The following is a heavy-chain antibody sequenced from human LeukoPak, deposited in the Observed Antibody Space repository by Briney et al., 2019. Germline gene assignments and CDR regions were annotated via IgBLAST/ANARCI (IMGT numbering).Heavy chain of an antibody. J-gene: IGHJ5*02. CDR2: IYYSGST. V-gene: IGHV4-59*01. D-gene: IGHD4-11*01. CDR1: GGSFSGYY. CDR3: ARGAPYTPFDP. Sequence: SETLSLTCAVYGGSFSGYYWSWIRQPPGKGLEWIGYIYYSGSTNYNPSLKSRVTISVDTSKNQFSLKLSSVTAADTAVYYCARGAPYTPFDPWGQGTLVTVSS.